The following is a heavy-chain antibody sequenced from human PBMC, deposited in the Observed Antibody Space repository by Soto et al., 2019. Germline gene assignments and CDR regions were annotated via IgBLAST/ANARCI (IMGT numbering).Heavy chain of an antibody. J-gene: IGHJ6*02. CDR3: ARQGVVIPPLYYYGMDV. D-gene: IGHD3-3*01. CDR2: IYPGDSDT. CDR1: GYSFTSYW. V-gene: IGHV5-51*01. Sequence: GESLKISCXGSGYSFTSYWIGWVRQMPGKGLEWMGIIYPGDSDTRYSPSFQGQVTISADKSISTAYLQWSSLKASDTAMYYCARQGVVIPPLYYYGMDVWGQGTTVTVSS.